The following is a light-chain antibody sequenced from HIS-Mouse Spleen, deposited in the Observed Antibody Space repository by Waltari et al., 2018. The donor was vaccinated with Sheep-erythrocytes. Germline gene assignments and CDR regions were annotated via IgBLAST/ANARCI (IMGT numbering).Light chain of an antibody. CDR1: KLGDKY. Sequence: SSELTQPPSVSVSPGQTASITCSGDKLGDKYACWYQPKPGQSPVLGIYQDTKRPSGTPARFSGSNSGNTATLTISGTQAMDEADYYCQAWDSSIVVFGGGTKLTVL. V-gene: IGLV3-1*01. J-gene: IGLJ2*01. CDR2: QDT. CDR3: QAWDSSIVV.